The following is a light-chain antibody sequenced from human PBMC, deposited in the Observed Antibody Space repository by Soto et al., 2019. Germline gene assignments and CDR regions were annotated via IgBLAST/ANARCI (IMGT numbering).Light chain of an antibody. V-gene: IGKV1-5*03. CDR3: QQYSTYPWT. CDR2: KAS. J-gene: IGKJ1*01. CDR1: QSISSW. Sequence: DNQVSQSPATLSASKGDRVTITCRASQSISSWLAWYQQKPGKAPKLLIYKASSLESGVPSRFSGSGSGTEFTLTISSLQPDDFATYYCQQYSTYPWTFGQGTKVDIK.